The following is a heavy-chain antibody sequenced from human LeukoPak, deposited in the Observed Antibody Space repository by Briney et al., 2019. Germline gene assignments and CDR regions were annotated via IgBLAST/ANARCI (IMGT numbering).Heavy chain of an antibody. J-gene: IGHJ4*02. V-gene: IGHV4-59*08. Sequence: PSETLSLTCTVSGGSINNHYWTWIRQPPGKGLGWIGYIYYSGDTNCSPSLTSRVTISLDTSKNQFSLKLSSVTAADTAVYYCARRRGNFWTDYYAFDYWGLGTLVTVSS. CDR1: GGSINNHY. D-gene: IGHD3/OR15-3a*01. CDR3: ARRRGNFWTDYYAFDY. CDR2: IYYSGDT.